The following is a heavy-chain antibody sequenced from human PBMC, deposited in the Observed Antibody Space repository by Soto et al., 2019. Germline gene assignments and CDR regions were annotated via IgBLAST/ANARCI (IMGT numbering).Heavy chain of an antibody. Sequence: ELVQSGPEAREPGTSVKVSCRASGFSFADYAVKWVRQGRGQRLEWIGWMIDVTGNTNYAQKFEGRFSLTRYAITISTQMEPTSLSSEDSAVYFCAVTDLPCSPRTETPENVMDVWGQGTTVTV. J-gene: IGHJ6*01. CDR2: MIDVTGNT. D-gene: IGHD2-8*02. V-gene: IGHV1-58*01. CDR1: GFSFADYA. CDR3: AVTDLPCSPRTETPENVMDV.